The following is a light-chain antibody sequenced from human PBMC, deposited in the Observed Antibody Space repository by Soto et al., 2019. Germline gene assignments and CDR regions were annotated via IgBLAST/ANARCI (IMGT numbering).Light chain of an antibody. Sequence: DIQVTQSPSTLSGSVGDRVTITCRASPTISSWLAWYQQKPGKAPKLLIYKASTLKSGVPSRFSGSGSGTEFTLTISSLQPDDFATYYCQHYNSYSEAFGQGTKVELK. V-gene: IGKV1-5*03. CDR1: PTISSW. CDR2: KAS. CDR3: QHYNSYSEA. J-gene: IGKJ1*01.